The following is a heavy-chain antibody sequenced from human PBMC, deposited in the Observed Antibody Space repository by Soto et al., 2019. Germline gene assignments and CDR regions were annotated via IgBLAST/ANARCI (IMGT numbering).Heavy chain of an antibody. D-gene: IGHD5-18*01. Sequence: EVQLVESGGGLVQPGGSLRLSCAASGFMFSGYWMSWVRQAPGKGLEWVANIHRDGSKKYYVDSVKGRFTISRDNAKKSLYLQMNSLRAEDTAVYYCARDFYGGYTYGPRDYWGQGALVAVSS. V-gene: IGHV3-7*01. CDR2: IHRDGSKK. CDR1: GFMFSGYW. CDR3: ARDFYGGYTYGPRDY. J-gene: IGHJ4*02.